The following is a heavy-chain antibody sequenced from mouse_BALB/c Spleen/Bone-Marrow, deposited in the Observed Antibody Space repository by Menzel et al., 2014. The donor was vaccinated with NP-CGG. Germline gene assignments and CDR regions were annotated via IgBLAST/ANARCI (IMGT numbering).Heavy chain of an antibody. J-gene: IGHJ2*01. Sequence: VQLQESGAELAKPGASVKMSCKASGYTFSTYWMHWVKQRPGQGLEWIGCINPTTDYTEYNQKFKDKATLTADRSSSTAYMQLSSLTSEDSAVYYCARDVDYWGQGTTLTVSS. CDR1: GYTFSTYW. CDR2: INPTTDYT. CDR3: ARDVDY. V-gene: IGHV1-7*01.